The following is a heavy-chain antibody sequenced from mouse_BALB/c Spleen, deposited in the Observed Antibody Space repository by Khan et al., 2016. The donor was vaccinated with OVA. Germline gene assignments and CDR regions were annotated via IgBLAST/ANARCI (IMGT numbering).Heavy chain of an antibody. J-gene: IGHJ2*01. CDR2: ITSGGSYT. D-gene: IGHD1-1*01. V-gene: IGHV5-6-4*01. CDR1: AFTFSSYS. Sequence: EVELVESGGGLVKPGGSLRLSCAASAFTFSSYSMSWVRQTPEKRLEWVATITSGGSYTYYPDSVQGRFTISRDNAKNNLYLQMSSLKSEDTAIYYCTRDRNYYGSSFYFDYWGQGTTLTVSS. CDR3: TRDRNYYGSSFYFDY.